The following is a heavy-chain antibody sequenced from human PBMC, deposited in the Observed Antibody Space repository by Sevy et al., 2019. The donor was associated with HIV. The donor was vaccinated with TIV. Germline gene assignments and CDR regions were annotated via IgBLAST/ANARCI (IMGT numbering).Heavy chain of an antibody. Sequence: ASVKVSCKASGYTFTSYGISWVRQAPGQGLEWMGWISAYNGNTNYAQKLQGRVTMTTDTSTSTAYMELRSLRSDDTAVYYCARDRDPGGENLALNYWGQGTLVTVSS. CDR2: ISAYNGNT. CDR3: ARDRDPGGENLALNY. CDR1: GYTFTSYG. J-gene: IGHJ4*02. V-gene: IGHV1-18*04. D-gene: IGHD3-10*01.